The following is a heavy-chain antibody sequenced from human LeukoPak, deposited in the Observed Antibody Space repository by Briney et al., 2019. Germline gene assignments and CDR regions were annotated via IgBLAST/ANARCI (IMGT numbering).Heavy chain of an antibody. V-gene: IGHV1-69*02. CDR3: ACVYSSXXYSAFDI. J-gene: IGHJ3*02. CDR2: IIPILGIA. Sequence: SVKVSCKASGYTFTGYYMHWVRQAPGQGLEWMGRIIPILGIANYAQKFQGRVTITADKSTSTAYMELSSLRSEDTAVYYCACVYSSXXYSAFDIWGQGTMVTVS. D-gene: IGHD6-13*01. CDR1: GYTFTGYY.